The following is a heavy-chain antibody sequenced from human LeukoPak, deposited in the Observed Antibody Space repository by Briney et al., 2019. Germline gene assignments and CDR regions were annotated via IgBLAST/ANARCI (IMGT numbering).Heavy chain of an antibody. D-gene: IGHD2-2*01. Sequence: PSETLSLTCTVSGGSINSGRYYWGWIRQPPGKGLEWIGNIHYSGSTYYNPSLKSRVTISVDTSKKQFSLKLSSVTAADTAVYYCARYGLLGLSEINAFDIWGQGTMVTVSS. V-gene: IGHV4-39*07. CDR3: ARYGLLGLSEINAFDI. CDR1: GGSINSGRYY. CDR2: IHYSGST. J-gene: IGHJ3*02.